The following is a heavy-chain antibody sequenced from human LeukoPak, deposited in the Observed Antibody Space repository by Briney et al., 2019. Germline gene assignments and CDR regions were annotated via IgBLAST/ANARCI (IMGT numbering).Heavy chain of an antibody. J-gene: IGHJ4*02. V-gene: IGHV4-34*01. D-gene: IGHD3-9*01. CDR1: GGSFSGYY. CDR3: ARLAGVYYDILTGYPARMPFDY. Sequence: NPSETLSLTCAVYGGSFSGYYWSWIRQPPGKGLEWIGEINHSGSTNYNPSLKSRVTISVDTSKNQFSLKLSSVTAADTAVYYCARLAGVYYDILTGYPARMPFDYWGQGTLVTVSS. CDR2: INHSGST.